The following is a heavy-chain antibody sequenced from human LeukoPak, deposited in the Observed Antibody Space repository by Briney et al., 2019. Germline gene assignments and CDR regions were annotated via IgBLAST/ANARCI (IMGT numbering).Heavy chain of an antibody. V-gene: IGHV4-4*07. Sequence: SETLSLTCTVSGGSISSYYWSWIRQPAGKGLEWIGRIYTSGSTNYNPSLKSRVTMSVDTSKNQFSLKLSSVTAADTAVYYCARAGDIAMAYPAYFDYWGQGIPVTVSS. CDR2: IYTSGST. J-gene: IGHJ4*02. CDR3: ARAGDIAMAYPAYFDY. D-gene: IGHD5-18*01. CDR1: GGSISSYY.